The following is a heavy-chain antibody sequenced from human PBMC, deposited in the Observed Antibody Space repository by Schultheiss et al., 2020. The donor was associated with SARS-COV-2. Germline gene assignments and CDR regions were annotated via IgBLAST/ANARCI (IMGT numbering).Heavy chain of an antibody. Sequence: GGSLRLSCAASGFTFSSYAMSWVRQAPGKGLEWVSAISGSGGSTYYADSVRGRFTISRDNVKKSLYLQMNSLRAEDTAVYYCAREYCSSSTCSSLDYWGQGTLVNGSS. CDR1: GFTFSSYA. D-gene: IGHD2-2*01. CDR3: AREYCSSSTCSSLDY. V-gene: IGHV3-23*01. J-gene: IGHJ4*02. CDR2: ISGSGGST.